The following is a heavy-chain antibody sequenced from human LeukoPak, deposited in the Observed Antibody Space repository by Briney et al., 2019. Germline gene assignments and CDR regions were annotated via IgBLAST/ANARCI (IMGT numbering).Heavy chain of an antibody. V-gene: IGHV3-23*01. CDR2: ISGSGGTT. D-gene: IGHD6-19*01. CDR3: AKPPSAEGVDP. CDR1: GFTFNTYA. J-gene: IGHJ5*02. Sequence: PGGSLRLSCAASGFTFNTYAMSWVRQAPGKGLEWVSAISGSGGTTYYADSVKGRFTISRDNSKNTLYLQMNSLRAEDTAVYYCAKPPSAEGVDPWGQGTLVTVSS.